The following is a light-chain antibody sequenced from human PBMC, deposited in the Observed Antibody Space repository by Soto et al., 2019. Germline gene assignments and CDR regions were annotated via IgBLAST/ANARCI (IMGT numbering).Light chain of an antibody. J-gene: IGKJ5*01. CDR1: QSVRSY. Sequence: EIVLAQSPATLSLSPGERVTLTCRASQSVRSYLAWYQQKPGQAPRLLIYDASNRATGIPARFSGSGSGTDFTLTISSLEPEDFAVYYCQQRAHWPATFGQGTRLEIK. CDR2: DAS. V-gene: IGKV3-11*01. CDR3: QQRAHWPAT.